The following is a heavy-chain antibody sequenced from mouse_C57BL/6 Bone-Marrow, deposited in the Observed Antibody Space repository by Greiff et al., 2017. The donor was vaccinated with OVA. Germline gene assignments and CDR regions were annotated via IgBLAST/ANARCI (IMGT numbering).Heavy chain of an antibody. D-gene: IGHD1-1*01. CDR3: AIKAYGSSYDWYFDV. CDR1: GYTFTSYW. V-gene: IGHV1-64*01. Sequence: QVQLQQPGAELVKPGASVKLSCKASGYTFTSYWMHWVKQRPGQGLEWIGMIHPNSGSTNYNEKFKSKATLTVDKSSSPAYMQLSSLTSEASAVYSGAIKAYGSSYDWYFDVWGTGTTVTVSS. CDR2: IHPNSGST. J-gene: IGHJ1*03.